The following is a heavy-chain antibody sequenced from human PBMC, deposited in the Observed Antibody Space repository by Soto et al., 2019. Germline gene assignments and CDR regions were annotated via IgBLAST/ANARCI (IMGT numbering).Heavy chain of an antibody. CDR3: ARMYNSGFYRPEGDYYFSGMDV. CDR2: MYISGST. V-gene: IGHV4-4*07. Sequence: QVQLQESGPGLVKPSETLSVTCSVSGGSIRDYYWSWIRQPAGKGLEWIGRMYISGSTKYNPSLKSRVTMSADTSVNEFSLTLISVTAAETATYYCARMYNSGFYRPEGDYYFSGMDVWGQGTTVTVSS. CDR1: GGSIRDYY. J-gene: IGHJ6*02. D-gene: IGHD5-12*01.